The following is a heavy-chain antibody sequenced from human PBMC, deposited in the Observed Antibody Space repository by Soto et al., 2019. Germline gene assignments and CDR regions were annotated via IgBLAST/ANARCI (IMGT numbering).Heavy chain of an antibody. CDR2: ISYSGST. D-gene: IGHD1-26*01. Sequence: SETLSLTCTVSGGSIISDYWSWIRQPPGKGLEWIGYISYSGSTNYNPSLKSLVTISVDTSKNQFSLKLFSVTAAGTAVYYCARVLSGSSLFDYWGQGTLVTVSS. CDR3: ARVLSGSSLFDY. V-gene: IGHV4-59*01. J-gene: IGHJ4*02. CDR1: GGSIISDY.